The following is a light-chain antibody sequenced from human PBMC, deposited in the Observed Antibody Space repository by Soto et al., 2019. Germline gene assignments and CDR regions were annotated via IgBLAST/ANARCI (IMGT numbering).Light chain of an antibody. J-gene: IGKJ2*01. Sequence: EIVLTQSPGTLSLSPGERATLSCRASQIVSSSYLAWYQQKPGQAPRLLIYGASSRATGIPDRFSGSGSGTDFTLTIRRLEPEDFAVYSCQQYGSSPRTFGQGTKLEIK. CDR3: QQYGSSPRT. CDR2: GAS. CDR1: QIVSSSY. V-gene: IGKV3-20*01.